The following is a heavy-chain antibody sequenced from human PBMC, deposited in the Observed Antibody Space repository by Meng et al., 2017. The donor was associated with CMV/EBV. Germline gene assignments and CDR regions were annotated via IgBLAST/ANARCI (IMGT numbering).Heavy chain of an antibody. CDR1: GFSFHIYW. J-gene: IGHJ6*02. Sequence: GESLKISCEASGFSFHIYWMRWVRQAPGKGLEWVANIKEYGTENHYADSVKGRFTISRDNAKNSLYLQMNSLRAEDTAVYFCARDQPGGYCSGFCYYGMDVWGQGTTVTVSS. V-gene: IGHV3-7*01. CDR3: ARDQPGGYCSGFCYYGMDV. CDR2: IKEYGTEN. D-gene: IGHD2-15*01.